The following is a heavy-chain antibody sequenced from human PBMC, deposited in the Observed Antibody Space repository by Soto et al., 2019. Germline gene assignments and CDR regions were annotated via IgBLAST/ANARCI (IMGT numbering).Heavy chain of an antibody. CDR1: GFTFSSYP. Sequence: QVQLVESGGGVVQPGRSLRLSCAASGFTFSSYPMHWVRQAPGKGLEWVAVISFGGSDKYYADAVKGRFTISRDNSKNTLYLQMTRLRADDTAVYYCARDRSPWLVAGDSYDIWGQGTMVTVSS. D-gene: IGHD6-19*01. CDR3: ARDRSPWLVAGDSYDI. V-gene: IGHV3-30-3*01. J-gene: IGHJ3*02. CDR2: ISFGGSDK.